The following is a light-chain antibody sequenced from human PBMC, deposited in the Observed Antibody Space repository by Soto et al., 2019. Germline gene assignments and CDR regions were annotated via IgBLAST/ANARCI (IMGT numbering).Light chain of an antibody. CDR1: NSVSSSC. J-gene: IGKJ1*01. Sequence: IVLTQSPGTLSFSXGERATLSCRGSNSVSSSCLAWYKHKPGQXPRVVXYDASSRAHGSPDRFSASGSVTDFSRTISRREPEDFAVYYGQQYRTSPRTFGQGTKVDIK. CDR3: QQYRTSPRT. V-gene: IGKV3-20*01. CDR2: DAS.